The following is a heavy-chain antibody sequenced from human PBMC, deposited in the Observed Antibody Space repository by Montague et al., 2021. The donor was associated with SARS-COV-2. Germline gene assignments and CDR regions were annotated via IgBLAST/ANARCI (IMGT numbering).Heavy chain of an antibody. D-gene: IGHD2-2*01. Sequence: SLRLSCAASGFTFGDYGMSWVRQAPGKGLEWVSGINWNGGSTGYADSVKGRFTISRDNAKNSLYLQMNSLRAEDTALYYCARDKYCSGTSCYPRDYYYGMDVWGQGTTVTVSS. CDR3: ARDKYCSGTSCYPRDYYYGMDV. CDR2: INWNGGST. CDR1: GFTFGDYG. V-gene: IGHV3-20*04. J-gene: IGHJ6*02.